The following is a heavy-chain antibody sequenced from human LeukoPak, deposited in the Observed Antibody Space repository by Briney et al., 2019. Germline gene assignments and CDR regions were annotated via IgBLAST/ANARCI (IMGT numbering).Heavy chain of an antibody. CDR2: IIPIFGTA. CDR1: GGTFSSYA. V-gene: IGHV1-69*06. D-gene: IGHD1-26*01. J-gene: IGHJ4*02. CDR3: ARVSYSGSNPAFDY. Sequence: SVKVSCEASGGTFSSYAISWVRQAPGQGLEWMGGIIPIFGTANYTQRFQGRVTIIADKSTSTAYMELSSLRSDDTAVYYCARVSYSGSNPAFDYWGQGTLVTVSS.